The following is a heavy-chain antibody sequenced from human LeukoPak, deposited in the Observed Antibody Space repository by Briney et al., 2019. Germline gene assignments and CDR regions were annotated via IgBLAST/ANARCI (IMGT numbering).Heavy chain of an antibody. Sequence: GRSLRLSCAASGFTFSNYGMHWVRQAPGKGLEWVANIKQDGSEKYYVDSVKGRFTISRDNAKNSLYLQMNSLRAEDTAVYYCARATAVDTAMGHYGMDVWGQGTTVTVSS. CDR1: GFTFSNYG. D-gene: IGHD5-18*01. CDR3: ARATAVDTAMGHYGMDV. V-gene: IGHV3-7*04. J-gene: IGHJ6*02. CDR2: IKQDGSEK.